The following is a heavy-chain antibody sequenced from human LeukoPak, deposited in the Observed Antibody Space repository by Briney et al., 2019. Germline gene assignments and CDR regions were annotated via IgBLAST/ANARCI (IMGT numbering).Heavy chain of an antibody. Sequence: GASVKVSCKASGYTFTGYYMRWVRQAPGQGLEWMGWINPNSGGTSYAQKFPGRVTTTRDTSTSTVYMELSSLRSEDTAVYYCARDLVSLGYCSGGSCYSGHRGGSYYFDYWGQGTLVTVSS. CDR1: GYTFTGYY. V-gene: IGHV1-2*02. CDR2: INPNSGGT. D-gene: IGHD2-15*01. J-gene: IGHJ4*02. CDR3: ARDLVSLGYCSGGSCYSGHRGGSYYFDY.